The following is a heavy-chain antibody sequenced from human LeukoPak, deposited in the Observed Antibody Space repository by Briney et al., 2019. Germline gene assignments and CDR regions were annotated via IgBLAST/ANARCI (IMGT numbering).Heavy chain of an antibody. CDR3: ARGPALYCSSTSCYAGSAFDP. Sequence: VASLKVSCKASGYTFTSYDINWVRQATGQGLEWMGWMNPNSGNTGYAQKFQGRVTMTRNTSISTAYMELSSLRSEDTAVYYCARGPALYCSSTSCYAGSAFDPWGQGTLVTVSS. J-gene: IGHJ5*02. CDR1: GYTFTSYD. V-gene: IGHV1-8*01. D-gene: IGHD2-2*01. CDR2: MNPNSGNT.